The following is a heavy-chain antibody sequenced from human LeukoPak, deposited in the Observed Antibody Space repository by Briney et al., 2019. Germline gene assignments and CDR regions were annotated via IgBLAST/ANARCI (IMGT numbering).Heavy chain of an antibody. Sequence: SETLSLTCTVSGGSIGSAGYYWSWIRQHPGKGLEWIGYIYYSGSTYYNPSLKSRVIISVDTSKNQFSLKLSSVTAADTAVYFCVRGSRFLELLADDAFDIWGQGTMVTVSS. D-gene: IGHD3-3*01. J-gene: IGHJ3*02. CDR2: IYYSGST. CDR3: VRGSRFLELLADDAFDI. CDR1: GGSIGSAGYY. V-gene: IGHV4-31*03.